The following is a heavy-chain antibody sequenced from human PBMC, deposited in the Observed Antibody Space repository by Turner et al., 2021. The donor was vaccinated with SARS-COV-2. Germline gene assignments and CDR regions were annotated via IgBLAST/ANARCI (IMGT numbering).Heavy chain of an antibody. J-gene: IGHJ4*02. CDR1: GYTFTSFY. D-gene: IGHD2-8*02. Sequence: QVQLVQSGAEVEKPGASVKVSCKASGYTFTSFYMHWVRQAPGQGLEWMGISNPSGGSTNYAQKFQGRVTMTRDTSTSTVYMELSSLGSEDTAVYYCASSLPAPGGVPGRLNYWGQGALVTVSS. CDR3: ASSLPAPGGVPGRLNY. CDR2: SNPSGGST. V-gene: IGHV1-46*01.